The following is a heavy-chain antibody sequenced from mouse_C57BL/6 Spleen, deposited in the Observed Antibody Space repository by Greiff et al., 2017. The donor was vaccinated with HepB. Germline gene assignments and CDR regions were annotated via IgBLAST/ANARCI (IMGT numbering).Heavy chain of an antibody. D-gene: IGHD2-4*01. CDR1: GYTFTSYC. V-gene: IGHV1-53*01. Sequence: QVQLQQPGTELVKPGASVKLSCKASGYTFTSYCMHWLKQRPGQGLEWIGKINPSNGGTNYNEKFKSKTTLTVDKSSSTAYMQLSSLTSEDSAVYCCARGLIYYDYEGLAYWGQGTLVTVSA. CDR3: ARGLIYYDYEGLAY. J-gene: IGHJ3*01. CDR2: INPSNGGT.